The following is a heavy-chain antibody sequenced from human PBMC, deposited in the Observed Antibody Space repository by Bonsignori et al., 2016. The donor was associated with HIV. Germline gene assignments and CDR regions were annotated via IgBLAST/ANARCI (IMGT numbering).Heavy chain of an antibody. Sequence: WIRQPPGKGLEWVANIKQDGSEKYYVDSVKGRFTISRDNAKNSLYLQMNSLRAEDTAVYYCARTGRLRYFDWFDYWGQGTLVTVSS. CDR2: IKQDGSEK. J-gene: IGHJ4*02. CDR3: ARTGRLRYFDWFDY. V-gene: IGHV3-7*01. D-gene: IGHD3-9*01.